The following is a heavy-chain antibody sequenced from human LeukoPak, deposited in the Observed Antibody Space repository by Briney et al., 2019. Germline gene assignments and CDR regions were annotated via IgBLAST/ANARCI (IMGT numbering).Heavy chain of an antibody. V-gene: IGHV1-2*02. CDR3: ARDERYDSSGYPFDY. CDR1: GYTFTTYY. J-gene: IGHJ4*02. D-gene: IGHD3-22*01. Sequence: ASVKVSCKASGYTFTTYYMHWVRQAPGQGLEWMGWINPNSGGTNYAQKFQGRVTMTRDTSISTAYIELSRLRSDDTAVYYCARDERYDSSGYPFDYWGQGTLVTVSS. CDR2: INPNSGGT.